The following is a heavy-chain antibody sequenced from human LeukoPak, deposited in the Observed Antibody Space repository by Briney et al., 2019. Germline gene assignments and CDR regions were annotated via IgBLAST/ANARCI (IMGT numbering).Heavy chain of an antibody. CDR2: ITGRGGT. CDR1: GLTFSNYA. D-gene: IGHD4-17*01. V-gene: IGHV3-23*01. CDR3: AKDPNGDYVGAFDS. Sequence: GGSLRLSCAASGLTFSNYAMTWVRQAPGKGLEWVSSITGRGGTSYTDSVKGRFTVYRDNSKNTLYLQMNSLRVGDTALYYCAKDPNGDYVGAFDSWGQGTMVTVSS. J-gene: IGHJ3*01.